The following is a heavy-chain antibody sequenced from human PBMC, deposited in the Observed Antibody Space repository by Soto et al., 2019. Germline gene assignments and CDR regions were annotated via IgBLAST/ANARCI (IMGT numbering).Heavy chain of an antibody. CDR2: IWYDGSNK. CDR3: ARQSLGNIRLRGFDY. D-gene: IGHD1-1*01. J-gene: IGHJ4*02. V-gene: IGHV3-33*01. CDR1: GFTFRDYG. Sequence: QVQLAESGGGVVQPGRSLSLSFAGSGFTFRDYGMHWVRQAPGKGLEWVAVIWYDGSNKYYADSVKGRITISRDNSKNTLYLQMNSLRGEDTAVYYCARQSLGNIRLRGFDYWGQGTLVTVSS.